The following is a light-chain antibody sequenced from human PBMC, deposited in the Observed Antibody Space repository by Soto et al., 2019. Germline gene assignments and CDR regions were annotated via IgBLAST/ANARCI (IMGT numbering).Light chain of an antibody. V-gene: IGKV3-15*01. CDR2: GAS. CDR3: QQYNNWPPWT. J-gene: IGKJ1*01. CDR1: QSVSSN. Sequence: EIVMTQSPATLSVSPGERATLSCSASQSVSSNLAWYQQKPGQAPRLLIYGASTRATGIPARFSGSGSGTEFTITIISLQSEDFAVYYCQQYNNWPPWTFGQGTKVEIK.